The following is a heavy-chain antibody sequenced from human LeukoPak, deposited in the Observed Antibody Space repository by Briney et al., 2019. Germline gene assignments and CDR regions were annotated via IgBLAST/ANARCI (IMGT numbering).Heavy chain of an antibody. V-gene: IGHV4-4*09. CDR1: GVSISPYY. D-gene: IGHD3-3*01. CDR3: ARLSAAVHLGAFDL. J-gene: IGHJ3*01. Sequence: SETLSLTCAVSGVSISPYYWAWIRQPPGKGLEWIGYIHTSGSNNQYPSLKSRVTISVDKSKNHSSLRLTSVTAADTAVYYGARLSAAVHLGAFDLWGQGTMVTVSS. CDR2: IHTSGSN.